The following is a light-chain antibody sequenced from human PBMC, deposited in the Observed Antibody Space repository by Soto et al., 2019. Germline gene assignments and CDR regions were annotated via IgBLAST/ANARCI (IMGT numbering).Light chain of an antibody. CDR3: SSYTTSNTRQIV. CDR2: DVS. Sequence: LKQPASLTRSDLLALPIFSTQTSNDVGGYNYVSWYQHHPGKAPKLMIFDVSNRPSGVSNRFSGSKSGNTASLTISGLQPEDEADYYCSSYTTSNTRQIVFGTGTKVTVL. CDR1: SNDVGGYNY. V-gene: IGLV2-14*03. J-gene: IGLJ1*01.